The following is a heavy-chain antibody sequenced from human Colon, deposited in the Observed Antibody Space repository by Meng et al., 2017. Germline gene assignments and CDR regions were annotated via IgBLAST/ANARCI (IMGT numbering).Heavy chain of an antibody. J-gene: IGHJ4*02. D-gene: IGHD3/OR15-3a*01. Sequence: GGSLRLSCAVSGFTFSDYWMSWVRQPPGKGLEWVACINQVGDKVYYVDSVQGRFNVSRDNAKNSLYLEMNTLRAEDTALYYCARDYGLAGDYWGQGTLVTVSS. CDR1: GFTFSDYW. V-gene: IGHV3-7*01. CDR2: INQVGDKV. CDR3: ARDYGLAGDY.